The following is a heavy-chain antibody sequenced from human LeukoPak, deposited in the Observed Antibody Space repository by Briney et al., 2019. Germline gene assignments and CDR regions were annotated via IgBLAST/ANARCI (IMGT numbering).Heavy chain of an antibody. CDR2: ISSSSSYI. D-gene: IGHD2-15*01. V-gene: IGHV3-21*04. Sequence: GGSLRLSCAASGFTFSSYSMNWVRQAPGKGLEWVSSISSSSSYIYYADSLKGRFTISGDNAKNSLYLQMNSLRAEDTAVYYCAKEGAYCSGGSCPLDYWGQGTLVTVSS. CDR3: AKEGAYCSGGSCPLDY. CDR1: GFTFSSYS. J-gene: IGHJ4*02.